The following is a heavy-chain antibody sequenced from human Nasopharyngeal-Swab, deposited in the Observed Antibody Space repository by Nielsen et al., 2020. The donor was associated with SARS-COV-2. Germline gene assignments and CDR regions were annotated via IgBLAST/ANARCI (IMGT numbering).Heavy chain of an antibody. CDR3: ARVPWSYDMLTGYRGISFFDY. CDR2: TYYRSKWYN. D-gene: IGHD3-9*01. Sequence: WIRQSPSRGIEWLGRTYYRSKWYNDYAVSVKSRITINPDTSKNQFALQLNSVTPEDTAVYYCARVPWSYDMLTGYRGISFFDYWGQGTLVTVSS. V-gene: IGHV6-1*01. J-gene: IGHJ4*02.